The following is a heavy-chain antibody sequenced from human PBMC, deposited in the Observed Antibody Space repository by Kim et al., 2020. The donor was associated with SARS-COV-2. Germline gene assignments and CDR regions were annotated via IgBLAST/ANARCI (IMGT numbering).Heavy chain of an antibody. V-gene: IGHV3-9*01. CDR3: AKAYSGSPNGVFDY. CDR2: ISWNSGSI. CDR1: GFTFDDYA. J-gene: IGHJ4*02. D-gene: IGHD1-26*01. Sequence: GGSLRLSCAASGFTFDDYAMHWVRQAPGKGLEWVSGISWNSGSIGYADSVKGRFTISRDNAKNSLYLQMNSLRAEDTALYYCAKAYSGSPNGVFDYWGQGTLVTVSS.